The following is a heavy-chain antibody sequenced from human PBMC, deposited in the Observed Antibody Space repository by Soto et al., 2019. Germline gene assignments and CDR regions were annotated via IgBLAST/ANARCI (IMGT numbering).Heavy chain of an antibody. CDR2: IYYSGST. J-gene: IGHJ6*02. D-gene: IGHD6-6*01. CDR3: GRGRQLVSVFSQAWGMDV. V-gene: IGHV4-59*01. CDR1: GGSISSYY. Sequence: QVQLQESGPGLVKPSETLSLTCTVSGGSISSYYWSWIRQPPGKGLEWIGYIYYSGSTNYNPSLKSRVTITVDTSKNQSSLELSSVTAAATAVYYCGRGRQLVSVFSQAWGMDVWGQGTTVTVSS.